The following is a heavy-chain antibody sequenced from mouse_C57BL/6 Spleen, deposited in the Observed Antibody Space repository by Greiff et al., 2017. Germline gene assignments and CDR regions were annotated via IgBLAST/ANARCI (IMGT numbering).Heavy chain of an antibody. CDR3: ARHGNVAMDY. CDR2: ISTGGGNT. CDR1: GFTFSDYY. D-gene: IGHD2-1*01. J-gene: IGHJ4*01. V-gene: IGHV5-12*01. Sequence: EVQVVESGGGLVKPGGSLKLSCAASGFTFSDYYMYWVRQTPEKRLEWVAYISTGGGNTYYPDTVKGRFTISRDNAKNTLYLQMSRLKSEDTAMYYCARHGNVAMDYWGQGTSVTVSS.